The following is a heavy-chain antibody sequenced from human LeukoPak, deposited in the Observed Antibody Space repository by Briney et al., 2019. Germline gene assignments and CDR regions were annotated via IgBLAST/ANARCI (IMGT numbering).Heavy chain of an antibody. CDR3: AEDLRGYYSGDDY. V-gene: IGHV3-30*02. D-gene: IGHD2-15*01. CDR2: IRYDGSNK. Sequence: GGSLRLSCAASGFTLSSYSMHWVRQAPGKGLEWVAFIRYDGSNKYYADSVKGRFTISRDNSKNTLYLQMNSLRAEDTAVYYCAEDLRGYYSGDDYWGQGTLVTVSS. CDR1: GFTLSSYS. J-gene: IGHJ4*02.